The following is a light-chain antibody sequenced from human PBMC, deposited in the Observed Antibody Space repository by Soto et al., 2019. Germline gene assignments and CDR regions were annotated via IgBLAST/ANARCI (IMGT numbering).Light chain of an antibody. J-gene: IGLJ1*01. V-gene: IGLV1-47*01. CDR1: SSTIGTNY. CDR2: RSD. Sequence: QSVLTQPPSASGTPGQRVTISCSGSSSTIGTNYVSWYQQLPGTAPKVLIYRSDRRPSGVPDRFSGSKSGTSASLAISGLRSEDEADYYCATWHDRLRGYVFGTGTKLTAL. CDR3: ATWHDRLRGYV.